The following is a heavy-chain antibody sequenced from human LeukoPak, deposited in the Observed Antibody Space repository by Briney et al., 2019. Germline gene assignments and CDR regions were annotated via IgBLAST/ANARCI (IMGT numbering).Heavy chain of an antibody. CDR2: IYTSGST. CDR3: ARVSGVRYYYMDV. J-gene: IGHJ6*03. Sequence: SETLSLTCTVSGGSISSGIYYWSWIRQPAGKGLEWIGRIYTSGSTNSNPSLKSRVTISVDTSKNQFSLKLSSVTAADTAVYYCARVSGVRYYYMDVWGKGTTVTISS. V-gene: IGHV4-61*02. CDR1: GGSISSGIYY. D-gene: IGHD3-3*01.